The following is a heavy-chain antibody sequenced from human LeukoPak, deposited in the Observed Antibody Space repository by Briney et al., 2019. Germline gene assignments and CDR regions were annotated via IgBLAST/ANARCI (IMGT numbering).Heavy chain of an antibody. Sequence: GGSLRLSCAASGFTFSSYNMDWVRQAPGKGLEWVSYINTGSNTIYYADSVKGRFTISRDNSKNTLYLQMNSLRAEDTALYYCAKGDHYDTSGYDAFDIWGQGTMVTVSS. J-gene: IGHJ3*02. V-gene: IGHV3-48*01. CDR1: GFTFSSYN. CDR3: AKGDHYDTSGYDAFDI. CDR2: INTGSNTI. D-gene: IGHD3-22*01.